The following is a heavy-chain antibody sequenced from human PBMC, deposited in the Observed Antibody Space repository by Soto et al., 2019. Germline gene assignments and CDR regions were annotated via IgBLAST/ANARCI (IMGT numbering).Heavy chain of an antibody. V-gene: IGHV4-61*01. CDR1: GGSVSSGSYY. CDR3: ARRDEDTAMVRDYYYYGMDV. D-gene: IGHD5-18*01. CDR2: IYYSGTT. Sequence: SETLSLTCTVSGGSVSSGSYYWTWIRQPPGKGLEWLGYIYYSGTTNYNPPLKSRITISVDTSGNQFSLKLSSVTAADTAVYYCARRDEDTAMVRDYYYYGMDVWGQGTTVTVSS. J-gene: IGHJ6*02.